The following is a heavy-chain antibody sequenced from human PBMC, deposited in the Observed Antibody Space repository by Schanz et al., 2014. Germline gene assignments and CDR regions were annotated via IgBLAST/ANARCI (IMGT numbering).Heavy chain of an antibody. CDR3: AKDLPAVAVAPLMTGLYDS. D-gene: IGHD6-19*01. V-gene: IGHV3-33*06. CDR1: GFSFDKYG. Sequence: QVQLVESGGGVVQPGRSLRLSCAASGFSFDKYGMHWVRQAPGKGLEWVGVIWYDGSKTYYADSGRGRFTISRENSKNTLHLHMNSVRAEDTAVYHCAKDLPAVAVAPLMTGLYDSWGQGTLVTVSS. CDR2: IWYDGSKT. J-gene: IGHJ4*02.